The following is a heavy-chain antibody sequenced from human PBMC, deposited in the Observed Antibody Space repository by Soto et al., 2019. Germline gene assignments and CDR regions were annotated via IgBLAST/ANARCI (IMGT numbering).Heavy chain of an antibody. J-gene: IGHJ5*01. CDR3: ARDGSSFSMGNWFAS. CDR1: GFTFSSYG. CDR2: ISSSSSNK. D-gene: IGHD6-13*01. V-gene: IGHV3-21*01. Sequence: PGGSLRLSCAASGFTFSSYGMHWVRQAPGKGLEWVSSISSSSSNKYYADSVKGRFTISRDNSKNTLYLQMNSLRAEDTAVYYCARDGSSFSMGNWFASWGQGTLVTVSS.